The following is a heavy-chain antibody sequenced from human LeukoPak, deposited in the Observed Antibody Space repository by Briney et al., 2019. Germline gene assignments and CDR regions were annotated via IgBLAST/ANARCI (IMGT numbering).Heavy chain of an antibody. V-gene: IGHV4-59*11. CDR1: GGSINSLY. CDR2: IYYSGHT. J-gene: IGHJ5*02. Sequence: SETLSLTCSVSGGSINSLYWSWIRQTPGKGLEWIGYIYYSGHTNSNPSLRSRVTISIDTSRTQFSLNLTSVSAADTAVYYCASGGFWSGCFTWGQGILVTVSS. CDR3: ASGGFWSGCFT. D-gene: IGHD3-3*01.